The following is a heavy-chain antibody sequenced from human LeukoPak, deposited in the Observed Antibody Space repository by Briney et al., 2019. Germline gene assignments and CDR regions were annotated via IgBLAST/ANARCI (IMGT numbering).Heavy chain of an antibody. CDR2: INPSGGGT. V-gene: IGHV1-46*01. Sequence: ASVKVSCKASGYTYTTYYIHWVRQAPGQGLELMGIINPSGGGTSYAQKFQGGVTMTRDTSTSTVYMELSSLRSEDTAVYYCARAIERFGESLDAFDIWGQGTMVTVSS. J-gene: IGHJ3*02. CDR3: ARAIERFGESLDAFDI. D-gene: IGHD3-10*01. CDR1: GYTYTTYY.